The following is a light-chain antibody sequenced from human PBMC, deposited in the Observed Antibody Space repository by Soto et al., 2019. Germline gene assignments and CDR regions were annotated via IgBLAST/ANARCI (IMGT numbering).Light chain of an antibody. J-gene: IGKJ4*01. CDR3: QHYGSLVLT. V-gene: IGKV3-20*01. Sequence: EIVLTQSPGTLSLSPGERATLSCRASQSVSSSYLAWYQQKPGQAPRLLIYGASSRATGIPDRFSGSGPGTDFTLTIRRLEPEDFAVYYCQHYGSLVLTFGGGTKVEIK. CDR1: QSVSSSY. CDR2: GAS.